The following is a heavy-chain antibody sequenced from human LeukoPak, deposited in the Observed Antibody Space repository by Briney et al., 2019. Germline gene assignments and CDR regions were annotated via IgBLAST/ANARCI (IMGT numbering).Heavy chain of an antibody. Sequence: ASVKVSCKASGYSFTTYGISWMRQAPGQGLEWMGWIRGNNDNTNYAQKFQGRVTMTEDTSTDTAYMELSSLRSEDTAVYYCATRSAHFDYWGQGTLVTVSS. CDR3: ATRSAHFDY. CDR2: IRGNNDNT. CDR1: GYSFTTYG. J-gene: IGHJ4*02. V-gene: IGHV1-18*01. D-gene: IGHD4-23*01.